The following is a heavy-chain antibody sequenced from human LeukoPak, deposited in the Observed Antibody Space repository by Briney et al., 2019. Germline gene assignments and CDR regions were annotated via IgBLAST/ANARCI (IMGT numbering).Heavy chain of an antibody. V-gene: IGHV3-23*01. Sequence: PGGSLRLSCAGSGFTFSTYAVGWVRQAPGKGLEWVSGLSGSGASTYYVDSVRGRFTISRDNSKNTLYLQMNSLRAEDTALYYCAKAVSSSTAGSDYWGQGTLVTVSS. CDR3: AKAVSSSTAGSDY. CDR2: LSGSGAST. CDR1: GFTFSTYA. D-gene: IGHD6-13*01. J-gene: IGHJ4*02.